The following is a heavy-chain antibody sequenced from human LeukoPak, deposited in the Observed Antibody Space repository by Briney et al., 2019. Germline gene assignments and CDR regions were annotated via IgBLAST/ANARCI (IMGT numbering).Heavy chain of an antibody. V-gene: IGHV3-23*01. Sequence: GGSLRLSCAVSGFTVSSNYMSWVRQAPGKGLEWVSVISGSGGSTYYADSVKGRFTISRDNSKNTLYLQMNSLRAEDTAVYYCAKEGYCSSTSCPADYWGQGTLVTVSS. J-gene: IGHJ4*02. D-gene: IGHD2-2*01. CDR1: GFTVSSNY. CDR3: AKEGYCSSTSCPADY. CDR2: ISGSGGST.